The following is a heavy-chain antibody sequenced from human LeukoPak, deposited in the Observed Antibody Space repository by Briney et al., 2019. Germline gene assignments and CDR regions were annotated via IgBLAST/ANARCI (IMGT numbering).Heavy chain of an antibody. CDR1: GFTFSAAA. D-gene: IGHD5-24*01. V-gene: IGHV3-23*01. CDR2: IGASGEST. J-gene: IGHJ3*01. Sequence: PGRSLRLSCAASGFTFSAAAMTWVRQAPGKGLEWVSLIGASGESTYYADSVKGRFTISRDNSKNTLSLQMNSLRVEDTAMYFCAKDIQLSTWGLGTMVTVSS. CDR3: AKDIQLST.